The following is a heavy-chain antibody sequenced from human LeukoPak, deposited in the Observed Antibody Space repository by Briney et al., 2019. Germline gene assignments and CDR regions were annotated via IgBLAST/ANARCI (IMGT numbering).Heavy chain of an antibody. CDR2: IRSKAYGGTT. Sequence: GGSLRLSCTASGFTFGDYAMSWVRQAPGKGLEWVGFIRSKAYGGTTEYAASVKGRFTISRDDSKSIAYLQMNSLKTEDTAVYYCTSPLRSSWYGYFDYWGQGTLVTVSS. CDR1: GFTFGDYA. V-gene: IGHV3-49*04. CDR3: TSPLRSSWYGYFDY. J-gene: IGHJ4*02. D-gene: IGHD6-13*01.